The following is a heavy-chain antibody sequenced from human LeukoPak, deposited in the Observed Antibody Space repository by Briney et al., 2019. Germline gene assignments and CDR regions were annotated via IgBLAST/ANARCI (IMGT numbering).Heavy chain of an antibody. CDR3: ERGDPHGAYFDY. J-gene: IGHJ4*02. Sequence: PGGSLRLSCAASGFTFSTYSMNWVRQAPGKGLEWVSVISSSSTYIYYSDSVRGRFTISRDNAKNSLYLQMNSLRAEDTAVYYCERGDPHGAYFDYWGQGALVTVSS. CDR2: ISSSSTYI. CDR1: GFTFSTYS. V-gene: IGHV3-21*01. D-gene: IGHD5-24*01.